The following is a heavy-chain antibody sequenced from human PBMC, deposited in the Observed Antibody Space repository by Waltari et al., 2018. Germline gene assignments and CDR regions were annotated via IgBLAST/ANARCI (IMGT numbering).Heavy chain of an antibody. J-gene: IGHJ4*02. Sequence: EVLLVQSGAEMKKPGESLKISCQGSGYNFSNYWVGWVGQMPGKGLEWMGIVYPGNSDRIYSPSFQGRVAISADTSTNIASLYWSSLKTSDTAIYYCARGDGANWGQGTLVTVSS. CDR2: VYPGNSDR. D-gene: IGHD3-10*01. CDR1: GYNFSNYW. V-gene: IGHV5-51*01. CDR3: ARGDGAN.